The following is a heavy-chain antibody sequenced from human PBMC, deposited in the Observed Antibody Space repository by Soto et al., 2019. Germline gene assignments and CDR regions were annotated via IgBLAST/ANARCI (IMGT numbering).Heavy chain of an antibody. Sequence: SETPSLTCTVSGGSVSRGNYYLTWLRQPPGEGPEWVGYCNYTGGINYKPNLKSRVTISIDASKNQFSLRQSSVTAADTAVYYCARSMCYCDGSNYSPFDYWGQGTLVTVSS. CDR1: GGSVSRGNYY. V-gene: IGHV4-61*01. J-gene: IGHJ4*02. CDR3: ARSMCYCDGSNYSPFDY. D-gene: IGHD3-22*01. CDR2: CNYTGGI.